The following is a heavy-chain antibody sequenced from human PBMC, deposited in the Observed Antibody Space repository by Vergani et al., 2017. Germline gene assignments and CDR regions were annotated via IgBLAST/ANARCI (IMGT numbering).Heavy chain of an antibody. Sequence: QVQLQQWGAGLLKPSETLSLTCAVYGGSFSGYYWSWIRQPPGKGLEWIGRIYTSGSTNYNPSLKSRVTISVDTSKNQFSLKLSSVTAADTAVYYCARSTWGNWFDPWGQGTLVTVSS. CDR3: ARSTWGNWFDP. D-gene: IGHD3-16*01. CDR2: IYTSGST. CDR1: GGSFSGYY. V-gene: IGHV4-59*10. J-gene: IGHJ5*02.